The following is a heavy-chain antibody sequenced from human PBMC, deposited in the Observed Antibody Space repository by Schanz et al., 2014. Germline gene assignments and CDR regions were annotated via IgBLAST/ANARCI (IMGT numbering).Heavy chain of an antibody. D-gene: IGHD2-15*01. V-gene: IGHV3-21*01. J-gene: IGHJ4*02. CDR2: ISSSSSYI. CDR3: ARDRGYCSGGSCLTFDY. Sequence: EVQLVESGGGLVQPGGSLRLSCEASGFDFNSYSMNWVRQAPGKGLEWVSSISSSSSYIYYADSVKGRFTISRDNAKNSLYLQMNTLRAEDTAVYYCARDRGYCSGGSCLTFDYWGRGTLVTVSS. CDR1: GFDFNSYS.